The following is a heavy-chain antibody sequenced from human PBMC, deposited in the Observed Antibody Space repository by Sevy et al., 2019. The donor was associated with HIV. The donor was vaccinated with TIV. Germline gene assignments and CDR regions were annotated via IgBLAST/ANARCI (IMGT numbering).Heavy chain of an antibody. Sequence: GGSLRLSCVASGFTFSNYAMSWVRQDPGKGLEWVSGFSANGGSTKYADSVKGRFTISRDNSKNTLYLQMNSLRAEDTAVYYCAKDRIWELGDAFDIWGQGTMVTVSS. V-gene: IGHV3-23*01. CDR1: GFTFSNYA. CDR3: AKDRIWELGDAFDI. CDR2: FSANGGST. J-gene: IGHJ3*02. D-gene: IGHD1-26*01.